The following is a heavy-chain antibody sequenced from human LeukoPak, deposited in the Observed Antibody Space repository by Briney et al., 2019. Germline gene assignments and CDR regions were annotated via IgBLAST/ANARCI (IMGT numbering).Heavy chain of an antibody. J-gene: IGHJ4*02. Sequence: PSETLSLTCAVSGYSISSGYYWGWIRQPPGKGLEWIGSIYYSGSTYYNPSLKSRVTISVDTSKNQFSLKLSSVTAADTAVYYCARLYYDFWSGPFDYWGQGTLVSVSS. CDR3: ARLYYDFWSGPFDY. CDR2: IYYSGST. V-gene: IGHV4-38-2*01. D-gene: IGHD3-3*01. CDR1: GYSISSGYY.